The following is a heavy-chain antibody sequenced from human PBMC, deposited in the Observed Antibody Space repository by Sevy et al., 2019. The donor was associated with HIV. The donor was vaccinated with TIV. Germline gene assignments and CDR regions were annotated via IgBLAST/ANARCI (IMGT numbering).Heavy chain of an antibody. V-gene: IGHV3-30-3*01. J-gene: IGHJ3*02. Sequence: GGSLRLSCAASGFTFSSYAMHWVRQAPGKGLEWVAVISYDGSNKYYADSVKGRFTISRDKSKNTLYLQMNSLRAEDTSVYYCARDRYYYDSSGYYSGAFDIWGQGTMVTVSS. CDR1: GFTFSSYA. CDR3: ARDRYYYDSSGYYSGAFDI. D-gene: IGHD3-22*01. CDR2: ISYDGSNK.